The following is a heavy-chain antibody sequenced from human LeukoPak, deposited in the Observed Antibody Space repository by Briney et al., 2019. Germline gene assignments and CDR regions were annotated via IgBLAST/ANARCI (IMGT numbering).Heavy chain of an antibody. Sequence: GGSLRLSCAASTFTFSSYNMNWVRQAPRKGLEWVSSISSSGTYIYYRDSVKGRFTISRDNAENSLYLEMNSLRVEDTAIYYCVRDRGSYRPIDYWGQGTLVTVSS. CDR3: VRDRGSYRPIDY. CDR1: TFTFSSYN. D-gene: IGHD1-26*01. J-gene: IGHJ4*02. CDR2: ISSSGTYI. V-gene: IGHV3-21*01.